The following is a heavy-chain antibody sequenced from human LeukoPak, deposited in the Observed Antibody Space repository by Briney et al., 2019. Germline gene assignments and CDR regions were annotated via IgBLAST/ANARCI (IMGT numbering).Heavy chain of an antibody. Sequence: SEPLSLSCAVCGGSFSCYYWRWLRQPPGELVEWIGEINHSGSNDYNPFLKSRVTTTVDTSKNQSPLKLSSVTTADTAAYYCARSHCRSTRCYVRYWGQGTLVTVSS. J-gene: IGHJ4*02. CDR3: ARSHCRSTRCYVRY. V-gene: IGHV4-34*01. D-gene: IGHD2-2*01. CDR2: INHSGSN. CDR1: GGSFSCYY.